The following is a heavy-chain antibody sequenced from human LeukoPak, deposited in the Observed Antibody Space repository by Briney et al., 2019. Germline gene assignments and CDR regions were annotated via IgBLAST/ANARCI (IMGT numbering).Heavy chain of an antibody. Sequence: ASVKVSCKASGYTFTGYYMHWVRQAPGQGLEWMGWINPNSGGTNYAQKFQGGVTMTRDTSISTAYMELSRLRSDDTAVYYCASLSYYGSGSYYQDYYYYGMDVWGQGTTVTVSS. V-gene: IGHV1-2*02. D-gene: IGHD3-10*01. J-gene: IGHJ6*02. CDR2: INPNSGGT. CDR3: ASLSYYGSGSYYQDYYYYGMDV. CDR1: GYTFTGYY.